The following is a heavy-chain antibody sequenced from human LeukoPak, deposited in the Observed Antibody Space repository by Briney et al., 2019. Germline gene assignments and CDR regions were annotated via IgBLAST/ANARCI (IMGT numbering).Heavy chain of an antibody. CDR2: IYHTGST. J-gene: IGHJ4*02. Sequence: SETLSLTCTVSGYSITSGYYWGWIRQPPGKGLEWIGSIYHTGSTYYNPSLKSRVTISVDTSKNQFSLKLSSVTAADTAVYYCTRRREWPMARRGPYFAYWGQGTLVTVSS. CDR1: GYSITSGYY. V-gene: IGHV4-38-2*02. CDR3: TRRREWPMARRGPYFAY. D-gene: IGHD3-3*01.